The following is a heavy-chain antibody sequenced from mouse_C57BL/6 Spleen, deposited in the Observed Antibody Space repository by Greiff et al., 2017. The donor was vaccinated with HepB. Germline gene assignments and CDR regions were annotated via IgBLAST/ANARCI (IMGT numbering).Heavy chain of an antibody. CDR2: IDPSDSET. Sequence: VKLMESGAELVRPGSSVKLSCKASGYTFTSYWMHWVKQRPIQGLEWIGNIDPSDSETHYNQKFKDKATLTVDKSSSTAYMQLSSLTSEDSAVYYCARNYYGSSYWYFDVWGTGTTVTVSS. J-gene: IGHJ1*03. D-gene: IGHD1-1*01. CDR1: GYTFTSYW. V-gene: IGHV1-52*01. CDR3: ARNYYGSSYWYFDV.